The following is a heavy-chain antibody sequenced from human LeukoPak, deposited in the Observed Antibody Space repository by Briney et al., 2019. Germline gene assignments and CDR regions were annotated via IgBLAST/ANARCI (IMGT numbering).Heavy chain of an antibody. CDR1: GFTFSDYN. CDR3: AGLLNYPHA. Sequence: GGSLRLSCEVSGFTFSDYNMDWIRQAPGKGLEWVSYISSSGSTIYYADSVKGRFTISRDNAKNSLYLQMNSLRAEDTAVYYCAGLLNYPHAWGQGTLVTVSS. J-gene: IGHJ5*02. CDR2: ISSSGSTI. V-gene: IGHV3-11*01. D-gene: IGHD1-7*01.